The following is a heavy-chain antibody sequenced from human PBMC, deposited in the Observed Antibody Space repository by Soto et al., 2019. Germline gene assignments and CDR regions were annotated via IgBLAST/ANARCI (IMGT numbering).Heavy chain of an antibody. Sequence: ESGPTLVNPTQTLTLTCTFSGFSLSTSGMRVSWIRQPPGKALEWLARIDWDDDKFYSTSLKTRLTISKETSKNQVVLTMTNMDPVDTATYYCARDSSSWYLSGMDVWGQGTTVTVSS. CDR3: ARDSSSWYLSGMDV. CDR1: GFSLSTSGMR. V-gene: IGHV2-70*04. J-gene: IGHJ6*02. CDR2: IDWDDDK. D-gene: IGHD6-13*01.